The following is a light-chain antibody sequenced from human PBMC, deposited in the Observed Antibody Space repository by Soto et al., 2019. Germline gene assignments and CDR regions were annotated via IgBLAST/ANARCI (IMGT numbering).Light chain of an antibody. J-gene: IGKJ5*01. Sequence: EIVWTQSQATLSLSPGERATLSCRASQSVTSYLAWYQQRPGQAPRLLINDASRRATGIPDRFSGSGSGADFTLTISSLEPEDFAVYYCQQRSSWPITFGQGTRLEIK. CDR3: QQRSSWPIT. CDR1: QSVTSY. CDR2: DAS. V-gene: IGKV3-11*01.